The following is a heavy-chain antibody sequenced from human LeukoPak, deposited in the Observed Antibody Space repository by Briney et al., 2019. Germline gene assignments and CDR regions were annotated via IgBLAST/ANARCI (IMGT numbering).Heavy chain of an antibody. V-gene: IGHV4-59*01. J-gene: IGHJ5*02. CDR2: IYYSGST. CDR1: GSSISSYY. D-gene: IGHD7-27*01. Sequence: SETLSLTCTVFGSSISSYYWSWIRQPPGKGLEWIGYIYYSGSTNCNPSLKSRVTISVDTSKNQSSLKLNSVTAADTAVYYCARGHLGIFWFDPWGQGTLVTVSS. CDR3: ARGHLGIFWFDP.